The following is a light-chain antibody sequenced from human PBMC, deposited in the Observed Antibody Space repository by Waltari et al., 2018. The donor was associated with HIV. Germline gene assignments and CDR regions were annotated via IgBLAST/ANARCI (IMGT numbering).Light chain of an antibody. CDR2: TAT. Sequence: DIQMTQSPSSLSASIGDRVTITCRASQNISNYLNWYQQKPRKAPTALISTATTLQSGVPLRFRGSGSETNFTLTITNLRPDDFATYFCQRSYSSPTFGPGTTVDIK. CDR1: QNISNY. V-gene: IGKV1-39*01. CDR3: QRSYSSPT. J-gene: IGKJ3*01.